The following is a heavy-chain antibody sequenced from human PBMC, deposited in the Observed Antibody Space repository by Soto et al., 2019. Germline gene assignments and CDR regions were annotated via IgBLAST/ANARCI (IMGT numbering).Heavy chain of an antibody. D-gene: IGHD4-17*01. CDR1: GFTFSSYA. J-gene: IGHJ5*02. Sequence: GGSLRLSCAASGFTFSSYAMSWVRQAPGKGMEWVAAISGSGGSTYYADSVKGRFTISRDNSKNTQYLQMNSLRAEDAAVYYCAKDGMTTVQRGWFDPWGQGTLVTVSS. CDR2: ISGSGGST. V-gene: IGHV3-23*01. CDR3: AKDGMTTVQRGWFDP.